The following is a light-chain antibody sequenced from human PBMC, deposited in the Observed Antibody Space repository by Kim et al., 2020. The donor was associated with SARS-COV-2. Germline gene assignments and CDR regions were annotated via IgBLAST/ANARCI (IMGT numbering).Light chain of an antibody. CDR2: KAS. V-gene: IGKV1-5*03. CDR1: QSIGTW. CDR3: QQYYALWT. Sequence: DIQMTQSPSTLSASVGDTVTITCRASQSIGTWSAWYQQKPGKAPEVLIYKASTLETGVPSRFSGSGSGTEFTLTISSLQPEDSASYHCQQYYALWTFGQGTKVDIK. J-gene: IGKJ1*01.